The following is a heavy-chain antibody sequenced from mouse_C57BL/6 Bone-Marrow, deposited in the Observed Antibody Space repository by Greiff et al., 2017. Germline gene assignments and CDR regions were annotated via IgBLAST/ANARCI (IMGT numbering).Heavy chain of an antibody. V-gene: IGHV5-9-1*02. CDR2: ISSGGDYI. CDR3: TRENLRYYFDY. Sequence: EVQRVESGEGLVKPGGSLKLSCAASGFTFSSYAMSWVRQTPEKRLEWVAYISSGGDYIYYADTVKGRFTISRDNARNTLYLQMSSLKSEDAAMYYCTRENLRYYFDYWGQGTTLTVSS. J-gene: IGHJ2*01. CDR1: GFTFSSYA. D-gene: IGHD1-1*01.